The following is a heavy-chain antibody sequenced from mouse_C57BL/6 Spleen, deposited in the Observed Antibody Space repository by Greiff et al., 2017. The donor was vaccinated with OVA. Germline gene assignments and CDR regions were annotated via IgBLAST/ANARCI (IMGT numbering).Heavy chain of an antibody. D-gene: IGHD1-1*01. J-gene: IGHJ1*03. Sequence: VQLQQPGAELVKPGASVKLSCKASGYTFTSYWMHWVKQRPGQGLEWIGMIHPNSGSTNYNEKFKSKATLTVDKSSSTAYMQLSSLTSEDSAVYYCARIITTVEGWYFDVWGTGTTVTVSS. V-gene: IGHV1-64*01. CDR1: GYTFTSYW. CDR2: IHPNSGST. CDR3: ARIITTVEGWYFDV.